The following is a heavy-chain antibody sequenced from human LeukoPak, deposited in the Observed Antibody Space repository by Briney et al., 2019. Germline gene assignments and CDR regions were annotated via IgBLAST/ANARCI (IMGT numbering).Heavy chain of an antibody. CDR3: ARGPSMVRGADLDY. CDR1: GYTFTSYD. J-gene: IGHJ4*02. Sequence: ASVKVSCKASGYTFTSYDINWVRQATGQGLEWMGWMNPNSGNTGYAQKFQGRVTMTRNTSISTAYMELSSLRSEDTAVYYCARGPSMVRGADLDYWGQGTLVNVSS. CDR2: MNPNSGNT. D-gene: IGHD3-10*01. V-gene: IGHV1-8*01.